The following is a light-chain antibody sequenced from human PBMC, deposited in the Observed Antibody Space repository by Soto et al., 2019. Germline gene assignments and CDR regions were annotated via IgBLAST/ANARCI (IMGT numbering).Light chain of an antibody. Sequence: DIQMTQSPSSVSASVGDRVTLTCRASQGISTWLAWYQQKPGKVPKLLIYGASRLQTGVPSRFSGSGYGTDFTLTISSLQPEDFATYYCQQASSLPHTFGQGTRVEIK. CDR3: QQASSLPHT. CDR2: GAS. J-gene: IGKJ2*01. V-gene: IGKV1-12*01. CDR1: QGISTW.